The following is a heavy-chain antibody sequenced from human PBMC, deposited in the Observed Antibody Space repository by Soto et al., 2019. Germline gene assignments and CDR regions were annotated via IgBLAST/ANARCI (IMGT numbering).Heavy chain of an antibody. J-gene: IGHJ4*02. V-gene: IGHV3-74*01. CDR2: INSDGSST. D-gene: IGHD3-16*01. CDR1: GFTFSSYW. Sequence: EVQLVESGGGLVQPGGSLRLSCAASGFTFSSYWMHWVRQAPGKGLVWVSRINSDGSSTSYADSVKGRFTISRDNAKNTLYLQMNRLRVEAAAVYYCARTRDDYVWGSYGVDYWGQGTLVTVSS. CDR3: ARTRDDYVWGSYGVDY.